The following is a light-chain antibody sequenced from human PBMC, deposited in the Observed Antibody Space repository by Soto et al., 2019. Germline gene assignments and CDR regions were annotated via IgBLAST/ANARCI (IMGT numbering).Light chain of an antibody. Sequence: QSALTQPRSVSGSPGQSVTISCTGTSSDVGGYDYVSWYQQHPGKAPKLMISDVTKRPSGFPDRFSGSKSGNTASLTISGLQAEDEADYYCCSYAGYYTHYVFGTGTKVTVL. V-gene: IGLV2-11*01. CDR3: CSYAGYYTHYV. J-gene: IGLJ1*01. CDR2: DVT. CDR1: SSDVGGYDY.